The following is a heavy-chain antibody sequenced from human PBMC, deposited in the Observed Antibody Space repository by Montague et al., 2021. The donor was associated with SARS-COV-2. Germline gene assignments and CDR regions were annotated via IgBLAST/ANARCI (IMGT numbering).Heavy chain of an antibody. D-gene: IGHD6-6*01. V-gene: IGHV4-4*02. CDR2: IYHNGTS. CDR1: GGSISTSNW. CDR3: ARFSGIAVRRPFDY. Sequence: SETLSLTCAVSGGSISTSNWCNWVRQPPGKGLEWIGQIYHNGTSNYNPSLKSRVTISVDKSKNQFYLRLSSVTAADTAVYYCARFSGIAVRRPFDYWGREPWSPSPQ. J-gene: IGHJ4*02.